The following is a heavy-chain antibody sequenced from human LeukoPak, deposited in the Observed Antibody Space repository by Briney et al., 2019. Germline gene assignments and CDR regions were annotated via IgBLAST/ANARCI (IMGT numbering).Heavy chain of an antibody. CDR3: PSLSMKGGVIYYFNY. Sequence: SETLSLTCAVSGGSVSTSYYWSWIRQPPGKGLEWIGYFYSGSTNYNPSLRSRVTISVDTSKNQFSLKLSSVTAADTAVYYCPSLSMKGGVIYYFNYWGREPWSPSPQ. D-gene: IGHD2/OR15-2a*01. CDR1: GGSVSTSYY. V-gene: IGHV4-59*02. J-gene: IGHJ4*02. CDR2: FYSGST.